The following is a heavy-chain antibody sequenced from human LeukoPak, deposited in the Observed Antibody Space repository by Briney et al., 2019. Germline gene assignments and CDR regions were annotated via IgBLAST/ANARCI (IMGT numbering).Heavy chain of an antibody. V-gene: IGHV3-48*01. CDR2: ISSSSSTI. J-gene: IGHJ4*02. CDR1: GFTFSNYV. Sequence: GGSLRLSCVASGFTFSNYVIHWVRQAPGKGLEWVSYISSSSSTIYYADSVKGRFTISRDNAKNSLYLQMNSLRAEDTAVYYCAREATYYYDSSGRSWGQGTLVTVSS. CDR3: AREATYYYDSSGRS. D-gene: IGHD3-22*01.